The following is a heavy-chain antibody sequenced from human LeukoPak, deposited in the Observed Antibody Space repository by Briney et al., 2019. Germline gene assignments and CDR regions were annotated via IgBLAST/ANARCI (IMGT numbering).Heavy chain of an antibody. V-gene: IGHV3-33*01. CDR2: IWYDASNK. D-gene: IGHD6-13*01. CDR1: GFTFSSFG. CDR3: VRGVGVSRFNYLDS. J-gene: IGHJ4*02. Sequence: PGRSLTLSCAASGFTFSSFGMHWVRQAPGKGLEWVAVIWYDASNKYYADSVKGRFTISRDNSKNTLYLQMNSLRDDDTAVYYCVRGVGVSRFNYLDSLGQGTLVIVSS.